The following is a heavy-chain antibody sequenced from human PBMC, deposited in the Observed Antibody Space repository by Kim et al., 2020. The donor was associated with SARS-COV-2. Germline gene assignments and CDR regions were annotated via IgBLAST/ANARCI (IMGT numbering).Heavy chain of an antibody. V-gene: IGHV3-33*06. CDR3: AKEQLLGDAFDI. D-gene: IGHD3-10*01. CDR2: IWYDGSNK. Sequence: GGSLRLSCAASGFTFSSYAMHWVRQAPGKGLEWVAVIWYDGSNKYYADSVKGRFTISRDNSKNTLYLQMNSLRAEDTAVYYCAKEQLLGDAFDIWGQGTMVTVSS. J-gene: IGHJ3*02. CDR1: GFTFSSYA.